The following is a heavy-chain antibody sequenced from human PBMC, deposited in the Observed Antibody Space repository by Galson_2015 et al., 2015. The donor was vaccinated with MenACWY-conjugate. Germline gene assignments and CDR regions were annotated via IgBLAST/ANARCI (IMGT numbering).Heavy chain of an antibody. Sequence: SLRLSCAASGFTFSSYWMHWVRQAPGKGLVWVSRINSDGSSTSYADSVKGRFTISRDNAKNTLYLQMNSLRAEDTAVYYCARTLNSGSYLDYWGQGTLVTVSS. CDR3: ARTLNSGSYLDY. CDR1: GFTFSSYW. J-gene: IGHJ4*02. CDR2: INSDGSST. V-gene: IGHV3-74*01. D-gene: IGHD1-26*01.